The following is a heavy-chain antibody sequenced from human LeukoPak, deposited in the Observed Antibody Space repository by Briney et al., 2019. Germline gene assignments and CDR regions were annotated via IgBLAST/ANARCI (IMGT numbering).Heavy chain of an antibody. CDR1: GGSISSDY. CDR3: ARGGDWFDP. V-gene: IGHV4-4*07. Sequence: SETLSLTCTVSGGSISSDYWNWIRQPAGKGVEWIGRIYYSGSTSYHPSLESRVTMSIDTSKNQFSLKLSSVTAADTAVYYCARGGDWFDPWGQGTLVTVSS. J-gene: IGHJ5*02. D-gene: IGHD3-16*01. CDR2: IYYSGST.